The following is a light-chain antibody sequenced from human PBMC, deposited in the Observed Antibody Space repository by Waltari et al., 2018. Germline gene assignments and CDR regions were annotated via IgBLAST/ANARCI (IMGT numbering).Light chain of an antibody. Sequence: QSVLTQPPSASGTPGQRVTISCSGSSSNIGGNSVDWYQQVPGTPPKLLIYSNNQRPSGVPDRFSGSKSGTSASLAISGLQSEDEAEYFCAAWDDSLNLIFGVGTKLTVL. CDR1: SSNIGGNS. CDR3: AAWDDSLNLI. V-gene: IGLV1-44*01. J-gene: IGLJ2*01. CDR2: SNN.